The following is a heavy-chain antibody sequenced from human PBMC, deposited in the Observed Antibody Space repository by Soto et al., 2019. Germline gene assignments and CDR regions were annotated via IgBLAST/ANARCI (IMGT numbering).Heavy chain of an antibody. CDR1: GGSFSGYY. CDR2: VNHSGST. Sequence: SETLSLTCAVYGGSFSGYYWSWIRQPPGKGLEWIGEVNHSGSTNYNPSLKSRVTISVDTSKNQFSLKLSSVTAADTAVYYCARDKITGLFDYWGQGTLVTVSS. J-gene: IGHJ4*02. CDR3: ARDKITGLFDY. D-gene: IGHD2-8*02. V-gene: IGHV4-34*01.